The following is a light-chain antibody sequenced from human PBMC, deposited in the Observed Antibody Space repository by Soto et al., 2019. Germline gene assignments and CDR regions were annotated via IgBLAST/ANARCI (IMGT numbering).Light chain of an antibody. CDR2: DAS. CDR3: QQFNSYPL. CDR1: QGISSA. J-gene: IGKJ4*01. Sequence: AIQLTQSPSSLSASVGDRVTITCRASQGISSALAWYQQKPGKAPKLLIYDASSLESGVPSRFSGSGSGTDFTLTFSSLQPEDFATNYCQQFNSYPLFGGGTKVEIK. V-gene: IGKV1-13*02.